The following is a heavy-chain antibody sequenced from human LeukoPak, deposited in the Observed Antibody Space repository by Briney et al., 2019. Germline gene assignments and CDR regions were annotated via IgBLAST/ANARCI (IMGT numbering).Heavy chain of an antibody. CDR1: GFNFSSYW. Sequence: GGSLRLSCAASGFNFSSYWMTWVRQAPGKGLEWVANIKQDGSEKYYVDSLKGRFTISRDNAKNSLYLQMNSLRADDTGVYYCARDRQGPFDYWGQGTLVTVSS. J-gene: IGHJ4*02. CDR2: IKQDGSEK. D-gene: IGHD6-6*01. CDR3: ARDRQGPFDY. V-gene: IGHV3-7*03.